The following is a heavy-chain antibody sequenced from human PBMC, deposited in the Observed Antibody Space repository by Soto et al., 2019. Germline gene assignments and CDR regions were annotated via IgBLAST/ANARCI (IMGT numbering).Heavy chain of an antibody. CDR3: ARRVTSSTGWDY. CDR1: GYMFTNYW. V-gene: IGHV5-51*01. CDR2: IHGGDSNT. Sequence: GESLKISCKGSGYMFTNYWIGWVRQLPGKGLEWMGIIHGGDSNTRYSPSFDGQVTISTDTSLNTAYLQSSSLKASDSAMYYCARRVTSSTGWDYWGQGTLVTVSS. D-gene: IGHD6-19*01. J-gene: IGHJ4*02.